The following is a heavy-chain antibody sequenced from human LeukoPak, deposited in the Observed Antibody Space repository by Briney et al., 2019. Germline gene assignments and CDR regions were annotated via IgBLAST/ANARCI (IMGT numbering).Heavy chain of an antibody. CDR3: AKIRRGPTIGSGYSYGYSDY. V-gene: IGHV3-23*01. J-gene: IGHJ4*02. Sequence: GGSLRLSCAASGFTFSSYAMSWVRQAPGKGLEWVSAISGSGGSTYYADSVKGRFTISRDNSKNTLYLQMNSLRAEDTAVYYCAKIRRGPTIGSGYSYGYSDYWGQGTLVTVSS. CDR2: ISGSGGST. D-gene: IGHD5-18*01. CDR1: GFTFSSYA.